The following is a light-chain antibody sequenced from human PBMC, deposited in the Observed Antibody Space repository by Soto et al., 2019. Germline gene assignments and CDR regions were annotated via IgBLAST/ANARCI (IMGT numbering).Light chain of an antibody. CDR1: SSDVGGYNY. V-gene: IGLV2-11*01. CDR2: DVS. Sequence: QSALTQPRSVSGSPGQSVTISCTGTSSDVGGYNYVSWYQQHPGKAPKLMIYDVSKRPSGVPDRFSGSKSGNTASLTISGLQVEDEADYYCCSYAGSYTFGVFGGGTKLTVL. CDR3: CSYAGSYTFGV. J-gene: IGLJ2*01.